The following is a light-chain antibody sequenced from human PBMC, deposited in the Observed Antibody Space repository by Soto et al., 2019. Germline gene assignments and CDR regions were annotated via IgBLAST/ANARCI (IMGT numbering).Light chain of an antibody. CDR1: QSVSNNY. CDR2: GAS. CDR3: QQYGSSGT. V-gene: IGKV3-20*01. Sequence: EIVLTQSPGTLSLSPGERATLSCRASQSVSNNYLAWYQQKPGQAPRLLIYGASNRATGIPDGFSGSGSVPDFTLTISSLEPEDFAVYYCQQYGSSGTFGQGTKVESK. J-gene: IGKJ1*01.